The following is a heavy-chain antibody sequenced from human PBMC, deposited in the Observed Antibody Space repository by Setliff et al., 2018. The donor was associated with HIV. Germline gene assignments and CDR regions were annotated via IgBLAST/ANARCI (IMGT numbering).Heavy chain of an antibody. J-gene: IGHJ1*01. D-gene: IGHD6-6*01. CDR1: GGSISSSSYY. Sequence: PSETLSLTCTVSGGSISSSSYYWGWIRQPPGKGLEWIGDINHSGTTNYNLSLKSRTTVSLDTSKNQLSLKLTSVVAAETGMYFCARGSPASIAARPWYFQHWGQGTLVTVS. CDR2: INHSGTT. CDR3: ARGSPASIAARPWYFQH. V-gene: IGHV4-39*01.